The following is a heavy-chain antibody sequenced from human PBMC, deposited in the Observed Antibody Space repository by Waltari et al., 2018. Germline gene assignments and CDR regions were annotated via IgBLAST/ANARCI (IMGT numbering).Heavy chain of an antibody. CDR3: AREAVTTDYYYYYYGMDV. CDR2: MNPTSGNP. D-gene: IGHD4-17*01. V-gene: IGHV1-8*03. Sequence: QVQLVQSGAEVKKPGASVKVSCKASGYTFTSYDINWVRQATGQGLEWMGWMNPTSGNPGYAQKFQGRVTITRNTSISTAYMELSSLRSEDTAVYYCAREAVTTDYYYYYYGMDVWGQGTTVTVSS. J-gene: IGHJ6*02. CDR1: GYTFTSYD.